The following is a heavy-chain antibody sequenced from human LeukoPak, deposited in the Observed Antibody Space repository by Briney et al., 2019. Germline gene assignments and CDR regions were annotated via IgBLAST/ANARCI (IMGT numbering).Heavy chain of an antibody. Sequence: GESLKISCKGSGYSFIGYWIGWVRQMPGKGLEWMGIIDLGDSDTRYSPSSQGQVTISADKCITTAYLQWSSLKASDTAMYYCARYDSTSGVDYWGQGTLVTVSS. CDR1: GYSFIGYW. V-gene: IGHV5-51*01. CDR2: IDLGDSDT. J-gene: IGHJ4*02. D-gene: IGHD6-13*01. CDR3: ARYDSTSGVDY.